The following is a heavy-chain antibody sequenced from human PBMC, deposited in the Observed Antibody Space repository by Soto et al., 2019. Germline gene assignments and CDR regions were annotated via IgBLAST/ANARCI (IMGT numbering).Heavy chain of an antibody. D-gene: IGHD2-21*02. CDR3: ARIDCGGNCYSWSWYFDI. Sequence: EVQLVESGGGLVQPGGSLRLSCVASGFTFSNYWMGWVRQAPGKGLEWVANIRQDGGDKRDLDSVKGRFTISRDNAQNSLYLQMNSLRAEDTAVYYCARIDCGGNCYSWSWYFDIWGRGTLVTVSS. CDR1: GFTFSNYW. J-gene: IGHJ2*01. V-gene: IGHV3-7*03. CDR2: IRQDGGDK.